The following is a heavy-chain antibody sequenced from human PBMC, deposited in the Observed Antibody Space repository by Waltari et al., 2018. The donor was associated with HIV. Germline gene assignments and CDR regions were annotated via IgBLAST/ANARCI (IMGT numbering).Heavy chain of an antibody. J-gene: IGHJ5*01. CDR2: SGPDGDGT. V-gene: IGHV1-2*06. Sequence: QVHLVQYGSAVKKPGASVKVSCKTSGYTFSDYYIHWVRQAPGQGLEWMGRSGPDGDGTNVAQKLLGRVTMTRETSLRTAYMELSRLTSDDTAGDFCTRRLGPECGDETCYNGFDSWGQGTLVIVSS. CDR3: TRRLGPECGDETCYNGFDS. D-gene: IGHD2-21*01. CDR1: GYTFSDYY.